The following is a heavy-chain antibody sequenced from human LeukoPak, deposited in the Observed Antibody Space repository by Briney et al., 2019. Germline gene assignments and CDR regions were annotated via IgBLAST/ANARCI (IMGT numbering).Heavy chain of an antibody. Sequence: SETLSLTCVVYGESFSGYYWNWFRQPPGKGLEWIGEINHSGTTSYTPSLKRRVTISLDTSQNQFSLKLSSVTAADTAVYYCAREPAYYYESSGFYYGAYYFDYWGQGTLVTVSS. CDR1: GESFSGYY. CDR2: INHSGTT. D-gene: IGHD3-22*01. CDR3: AREPAYYYESSGFYYGAYYFDY. J-gene: IGHJ4*02. V-gene: IGHV4-34*01.